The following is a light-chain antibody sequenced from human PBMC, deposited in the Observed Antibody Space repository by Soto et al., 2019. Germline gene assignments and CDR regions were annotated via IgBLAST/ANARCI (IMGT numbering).Light chain of an antibody. CDR1: QSVSSN. J-gene: IGKJ3*01. CDR3: QHYNSWPT. V-gene: IGKV3-15*01. CDR2: GAS. Sequence: EIVMTQSPATLSVSPGEGATLSCRASQSVSSNLAWYQQQPGQAPRLLIYGASTRASGIPARFSGSGSGTEFTLTISSLQSEDSALYYCQHYNSWPTFGPGTKVDVK.